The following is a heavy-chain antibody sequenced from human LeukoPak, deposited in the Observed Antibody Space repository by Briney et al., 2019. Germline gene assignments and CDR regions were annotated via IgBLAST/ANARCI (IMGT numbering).Heavy chain of an antibody. J-gene: IGHJ4*02. D-gene: IGHD5-24*01. Sequence: ASVRVSCKASGYTLTSYDINWVRQATGQGLEWMGWMNPNSGNTGYAQKFQGRVTMTRNTSISTAYMELSSLRSEDTAVYYCARGTGDGYNYHYWGQGTLVTVSS. CDR3: ARGTGDGYNYHY. CDR2: MNPNSGNT. V-gene: IGHV1-8*01. CDR1: GYTLTSYD.